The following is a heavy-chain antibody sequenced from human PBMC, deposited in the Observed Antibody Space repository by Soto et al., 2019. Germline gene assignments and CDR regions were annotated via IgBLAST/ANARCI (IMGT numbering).Heavy chain of an antibody. J-gene: IGHJ4*02. Sequence: PSETLSLTCTVSGGSISSGDYYWSWIRQPPGKGLEWIGYIYYSGSTYYNPSLKSRVTISVDTSKNQFSLKLSSVTAAVTAVYYCARDSSGSRFDYWGQGTLVTVSS. D-gene: IGHD3-22*01. V-gene: IGHV4-30-4*01. CDR3: ARDSSGSRFDY. CDR2: IYYSGST. CDR1: GGSISSGDYY.